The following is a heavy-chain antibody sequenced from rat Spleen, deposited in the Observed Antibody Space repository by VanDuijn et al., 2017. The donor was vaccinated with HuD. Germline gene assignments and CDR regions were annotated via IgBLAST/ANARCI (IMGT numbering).Heavy chain of an antibody. CDR3: TRGTDY. Sequence: EVQLVESGGGPVQPGRSLKLSCVDSGSTFKNYWMTWIRQAPGKGLEWVASITNAAGKVHYPDSVKGRFTISRDNAKSTLYLQMNSLRSEDTATYYCTRGTDYWGQGVMVTVSS. CDR2: ITNAAGKV. V-gene: IGHV5-31*01. CDR1: GSTFKNYW. J-gene: IGHJ2*01.